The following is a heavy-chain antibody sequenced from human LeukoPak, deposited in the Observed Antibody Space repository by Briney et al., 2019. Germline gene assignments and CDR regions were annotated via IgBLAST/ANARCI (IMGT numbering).Heavy chain of an antibody. CDR2: INQSGST. CDR3: ARGQPLYSSGWYVNY. D-gene: IGHD6-19*01. J-gene: IGHJ4*02. CDR1: GGSFSGYY. Sequence: SETLSLTCAVYGGSFSGYYWSWIRQPPGKGLEWIGEINQSGSTYYNPSLKSRVTISVDTSKNQFSLKLSSVTAADTAVYYCARGQPLYSSGWYVNYWGQGTLVTVSS. V-gene: IGHV4-34*01.